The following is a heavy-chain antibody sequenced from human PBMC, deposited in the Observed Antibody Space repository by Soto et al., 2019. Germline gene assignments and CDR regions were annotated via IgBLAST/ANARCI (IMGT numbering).Heavy chain of an antibody. CDR3: TLRQDTSRGPIY. D-gene: IGHD6-13*01. CDR1: GFSLTTRGMT. Sequence: QITLKDSGPTLVQPTQTLTLTCTVSGFSLTTRGMTLGWIRQPPGRAPEWLALSTQYSPSLQSRLTFTKDTSKNQVVLTMTNMDPVDTATYYCTLRQDTSRGPIYWGQGIMVTVSS. J-gene: IGHJ4*02. V-gene: IGHV2-5*01. CDR2: ST.